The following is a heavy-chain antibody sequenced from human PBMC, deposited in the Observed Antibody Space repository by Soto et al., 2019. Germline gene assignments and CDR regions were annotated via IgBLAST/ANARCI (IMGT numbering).Heavy chain of an antibody. CDR3: AKDYGSGWTTGDF. CDR2: ISYDGSNK. Sequence: QVQLVESGGGVVQPGRSLRLSCAASGFTFSSYGMHWVRQAPGKGLEWLAVISYDGSNKYYADSVKGRFTISRDNSKNTLYLQVNSLRAEDTAMYYCAKDYGSGWTTGDFWGQGTLVTVSS. J-gene: IGHJ4*02. CDR1: GFTFSSYG. V-gene: IGHV3-30*18. D-gene: IGHD6-19*01.